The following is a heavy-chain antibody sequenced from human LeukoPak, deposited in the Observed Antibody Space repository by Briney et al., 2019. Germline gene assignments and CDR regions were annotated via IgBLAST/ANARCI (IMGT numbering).Heavy chain of an antibody. CDR3: ARGHKVQQLVHFSY. Sequence: PETLSLACAVYVRSFSSYYCSSIRQPPGKGLELIGEINHSGRTNYNPSLKGRVTISVGTSQTKLSLQVSSVTAVDTDVYYCARGHKVQQLVHFSYWGQGIMVTVSS. CDR2: INHSGRT. CDR1: VRSFSSYY. J-gene: IGHJ4*02. V-gene: IGHV4-34*01. D-gene: IGHD6-13*01.